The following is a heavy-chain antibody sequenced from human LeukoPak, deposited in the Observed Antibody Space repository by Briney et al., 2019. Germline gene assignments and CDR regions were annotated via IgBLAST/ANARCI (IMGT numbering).Heavy chain of an antibody. V-gene: IGHV4-4*07. CDR3: ASSGWYSFFSY. J-gene: IGHJ4*02. Sequence: SETLSLTCTVSGGSISSYYWSWTRQPAGKGLEWIGRIYTSGSTNYNPSLKSRVTMSVDTSKNQFSLKLSSVTAADTAVYYCASSGWYSFFSYWGQGTLVTVSS. D-gene: IGHD6-19*01. CDR2: IYTSGST. CDR1: GGSISSYY.